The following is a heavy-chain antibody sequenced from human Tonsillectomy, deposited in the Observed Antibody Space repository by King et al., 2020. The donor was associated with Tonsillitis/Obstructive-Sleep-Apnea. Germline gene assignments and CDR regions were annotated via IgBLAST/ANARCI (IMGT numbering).Heavy chain of an antibody. D-gene: IGHD2-2*01. Sequence: VQLVESGGGVVQPGGSLRLSCAASGFTFSSYGMHWVRQAPGKGLEWVAVIWYDGSNKYHADPVKGRFTISRDSSKNTLYLQMNSLRAEDTAVYYCAVGYCTSTSCFGLDYWGQGTLVTVSS. J-gene: IGHJ4*02. V-gene: IGHV3-33*01. CDR1: GFTFSSYG. CDR3: AVGYCTSTSCFGLDY. CDR2: IWYDGSNK.